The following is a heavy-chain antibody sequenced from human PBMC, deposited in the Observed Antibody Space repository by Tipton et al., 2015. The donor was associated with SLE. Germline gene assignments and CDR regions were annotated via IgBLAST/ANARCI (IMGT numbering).Heavy chain of an antibody. V-gene: IGHV4-4*07. Sequence: LRLSCTVSGDSLSTNYWNWFRQPAGKGLEWIGRMYGSGSPTPYNPSLESRVTMSVDTSQKQFSLKLTSVTAADTAVYYCARIRPGHGDPFDFWGQGALVTVSS. CDR1: GDSLSTNY. D-gene: IGHD3-3*01. CDR3: ARIRPGHGDPFDF. J-gene: IGHJ4*02. CDR2: MYGSGSP.